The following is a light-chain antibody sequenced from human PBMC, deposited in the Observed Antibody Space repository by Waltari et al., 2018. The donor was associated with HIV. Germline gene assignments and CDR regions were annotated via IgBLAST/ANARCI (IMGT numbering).Light chain of an antibody. V-gene: IGLV2-14*01. Sequence: QSALTQPASVSGSPGQSITISCTGNRTDIGAYKYVSWYQQFPGKAPKVIIYEVSNRPSGIPDRFSGSKSGTSATLGITGLQTGDEADYYCGTWDSSLSAVVFGGGTKLTVL. CDR3: GTWDSSLSAVV. J-gene: IGLJ3*02. CDR1: RTDIGAYKY. CDR2: EVS.